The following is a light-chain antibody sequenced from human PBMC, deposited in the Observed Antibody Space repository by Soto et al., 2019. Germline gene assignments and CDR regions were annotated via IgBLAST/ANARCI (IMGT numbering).Light chain of an antibody. CDR1: QSISIG. CDR3: QQYNKWPLIT. CDR2: GAS. J-gene: IGKJ5*01. Sequence: EIVMTPSPATLSVSPVETATLSCRASQSISIGLAWYRQKPGQAPRLLIYGASTRATGTPARFSGSGSGTDFTLTISSLQSEDFALYYCQQYNKWPLITFGQGTRLEIK. V-gene: IGKV3D-15*01.